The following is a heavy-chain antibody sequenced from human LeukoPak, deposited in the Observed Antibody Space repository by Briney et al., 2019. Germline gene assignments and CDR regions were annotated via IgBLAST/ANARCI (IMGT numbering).Heavy chain of an antibody. D-gene: IGHD3-22*01. Sequence: ASVKVSCKASGYTFTSYGISWVRQAPGQGLEWMGWISAYNGNTNYAQKLQGRVTMTTDTSTSTAYMELRSLRSDDTAVYYCARDYHYDSSGYYYRPSQLDYWGQGTLVTVSS. J-gene: IGHJ4*02. CDR1: GYTFTSYG. V-gene: IGHV1-18*01. CDR3: ARDYHYDSSGYYYRPSQLDY. CDR2: ISAYNGNT.